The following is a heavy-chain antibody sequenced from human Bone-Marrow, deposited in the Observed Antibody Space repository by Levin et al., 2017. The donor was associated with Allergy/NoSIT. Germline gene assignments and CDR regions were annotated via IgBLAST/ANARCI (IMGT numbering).Heavy chain of an antibody. CDR2: IWYDGSNK. J-gene: IGHJ6*02. D-gene: IGHD2-2*01. V-gene: IGHV3-33*01. CDR3: ARGPICSSTSCPPGGMDV. Sequence: GESLKISCAASGFTFSSYGMHWVRQAPGKGLEWVAVIWYDGSNKYYADSVKGRFTISRDNSKNTLYLQMNSLRAEDTAVYYCARGPICSSTSCPPGGMDVWGQGTTVTVSS. CDR1: GFTFSSYG.